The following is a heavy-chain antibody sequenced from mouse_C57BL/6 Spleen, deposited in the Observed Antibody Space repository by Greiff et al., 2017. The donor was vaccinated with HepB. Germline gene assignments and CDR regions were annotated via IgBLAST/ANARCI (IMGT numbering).Heavy chain of an antibody. CDR1: GYTFTSYW. D-gene: IGHD1-1*01. CDR3: ARDGSSPVYFDV. V-gene: IGHV1-61*01. CDR2: IYPSDSET. J-gene: IGHJ1*03. Sequence: VQLQQPGAELVRPGSSVKLSCKASGYTFTSYWMDWVKQRPGQGLEWIGNIYPSDSETHYNQKFKDKATLTVDKSSSTAYMQLSSLTSEDSAVYYCARDGSSPVYFDVWGTGTTVTVSS.